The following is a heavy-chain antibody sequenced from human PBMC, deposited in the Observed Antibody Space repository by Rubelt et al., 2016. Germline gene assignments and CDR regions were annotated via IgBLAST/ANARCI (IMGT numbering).Heavy chain of an antibody. V-gene: IGHV1-69*01. Sequence: QVQLVQSGAEVKKPGSSVKVSCKASGGTFSSYAISWVRQAPGQGLEWMGGIIPIFGTANYAQKFQGRVTITADESTSTADMELSRLRSEDTAVYYCASPPIVVVPAAITDYYYGMDVWGQGTTVTVSS. CDR2: IIPIFGTA. CDR3: ASPPIVVVPAAITDYYYGMDV. J-gene: IGHJ6*02. CDR1: GGTFSSYA. D-gene: IGHD2-2*02.